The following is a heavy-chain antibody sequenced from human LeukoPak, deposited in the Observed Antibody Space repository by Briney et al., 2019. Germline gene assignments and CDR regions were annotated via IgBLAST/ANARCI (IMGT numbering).Heavy chain of an antibody. CDR2: ISSSGST. J-gene: IGHJ4*02. V-gene: IGHV4-61*02. Sequence: SQTLSLTCPVPRGSISSGSYYWSWFRQPAGKGLEWIGRISSSGSTNYTPSPKSPVTISVDTSKNQFFLKLSTVTATDTAVYYCAREAPRPDYWGQGTLVTVSS. CDR3: AREAPRPDY. CDR1: RGSISSGSYY.